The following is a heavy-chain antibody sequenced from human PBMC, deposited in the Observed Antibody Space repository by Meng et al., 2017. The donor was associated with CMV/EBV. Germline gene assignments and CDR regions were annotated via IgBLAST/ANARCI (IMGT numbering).Heavy chain of an antibody. Sequence: SETLSLTCTVSGGSISSYYWSWIRQPPGKGLEWIGYIYYSGSTNYNPSPKSRVTISVDTSKNQFSLKLSSVTAADTAVYYCARFITFGGVIVIDYWGQGTLVTVSS. J-gene: IGHJ4*02. D-gene: IGHD3-16*02. CDR3: ARFITFGGVIVIDY. V-gene: IGHV4-59*01. CDR2: IYYSGST. CDR1: GGSISSYY.